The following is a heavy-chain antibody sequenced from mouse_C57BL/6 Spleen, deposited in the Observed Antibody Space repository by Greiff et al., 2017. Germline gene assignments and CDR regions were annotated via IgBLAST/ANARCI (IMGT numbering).Heavy chain of an antibody. CDR1: GYTFTDHT. Sequence: QVQLQQSDAELVKPGASVKISCKVSGYTFTDHTIHWMKQRPEQGLEWIGYIYPRDGSTKYNEKFKGKATLTADKSSSTAYMQLNSLTSEDSAVYFCAREPIYDGYPLAMDYWGQGTSVTVSS. CDR2: IYPRDGST. J-gene: IGHJ4*01. CDR3: AREPIYDGYPLAMDY. V-gene: IGHV1-78*01. D-gene: IGHD2-3*01.